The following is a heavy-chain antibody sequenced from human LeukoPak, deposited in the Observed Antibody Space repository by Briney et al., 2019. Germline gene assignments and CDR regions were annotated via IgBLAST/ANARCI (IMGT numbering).Heavy chain of an antibody. CDR1: GFTFSSYA. D-gene: IGHD6-19*01. CDR2: ISYDGSNK. V-gene: IGHV3-30-3*01. J-gene: IGHJ3*02. CDR3: VRDVAWLVIVRAFDI. Sequence: PGGSLRLSCAASGFTFSSYAMHWVRQAPGKGLEWVAVISYDGSNKYYADSVKGRFTISRDNSKNTLYLQMNSLRTEDTAVYYCVRDVAWLVIVRAFDIWGQGTMVAVSS.